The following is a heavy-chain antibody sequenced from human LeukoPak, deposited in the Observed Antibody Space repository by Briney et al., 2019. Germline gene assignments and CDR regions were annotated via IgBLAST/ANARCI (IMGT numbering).Heavy chain of an antibody. J-gene: IGHJ3*02. D-gene: IGHD4-17*01. V-gene: IGHV3-64*02. CDR3: ARDDYGVDDALDI. CDR2: ISSKEDVT. Sequence: PGGSLRRSCAVSGFTFSTYAYHWVRQAPGKGLEYVSTISSKEDVTYYTDSVKGRFTFSRDNSKNTLYLQMASLRAEDMGVYYCARDDYGVDDALDIWGQGTMVTVSS. CDR1: GFTFSTYA.